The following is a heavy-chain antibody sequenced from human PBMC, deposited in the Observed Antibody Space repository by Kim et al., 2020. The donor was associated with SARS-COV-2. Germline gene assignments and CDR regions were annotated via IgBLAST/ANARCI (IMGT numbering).Heavy chain of an antibody. CDR2: IIPIFGTA. Sequence: SVKVSCKASGGTFSSYAISWVRQAPGQGLEWMGGIIPIFGTANYAQKFQGRVTITADESTSTAYMELSSLRSEDTAVYYCASHSSSWGDGGDYWGQGTLVTVSS. J-gene: IGHJ4*02. CDR3: ASHSSSWGDGGDY. D-gene: IGHD6-13*01. V-gene: IGHV1-69*13. CDR1: GGTFSSYA.